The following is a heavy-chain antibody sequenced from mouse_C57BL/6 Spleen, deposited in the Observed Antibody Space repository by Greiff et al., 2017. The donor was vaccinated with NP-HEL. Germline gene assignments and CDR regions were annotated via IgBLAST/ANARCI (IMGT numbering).Heavy chain of an antibody. D-gene: IGHD2-5*01. CDR1: GYTFTSYW. CDR3: ARSRYSNYEHFDY. CDR2: IDPSDSET. V-gene: IGHV1-52*01. Sequence: QVQLQQPGAELVRPGSSVELSCKASGYTFTSYWMHWVKQRPIQGLEWIGNIDPSDSETHYNQKFKDKATLTVDKSSSTAYMQLSSLTSEDAAVYYCARSRYSNYEHFDYWGQGTTLTVSS. J-gene: IGHJ2*01.